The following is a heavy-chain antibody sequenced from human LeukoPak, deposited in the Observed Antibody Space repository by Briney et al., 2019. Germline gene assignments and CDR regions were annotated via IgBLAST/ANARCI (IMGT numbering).Heavy chain of an antibody. CDR2: IYTSGST. CDR3: ARDWNRYAY. V-gene: IGHV4-61*02. Sequence: SETLSLTCTVSGGSISSGSYYWSWIRQPAGKGLEWIGRIYTSGSTNYNPSLKSRVTISVDTSKNQFSLKLSSVTAADTAVYYCARDWNRYAYWGQGTLVTVSS. D-gene: IGHD1-1*01. J-gene: IGHJ4*02. CDR1: GGSISSGSYY.